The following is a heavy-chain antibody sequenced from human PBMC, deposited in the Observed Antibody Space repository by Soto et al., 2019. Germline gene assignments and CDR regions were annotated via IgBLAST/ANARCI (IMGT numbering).Heavy chain of an antibody. CDR3: ARHYSSSWSYYYYMEV. J-gene: IGHJ6*03. CDR2: IYYSGST. D-gene: IGHD6-13*01. V-gene: IGHV4-39*01. CDR1: GGSISSSSYY. Sequence: SETLSLTCTVSGGSISSSSYYWGWIRQPPGKGLEWVGSIYYSGSTYYNPSLKSRVTISVDTSKNQFSLKPSSVTAADTAVYYCARHYSSSWSYYYYMEVRGKGTTVTVFS.